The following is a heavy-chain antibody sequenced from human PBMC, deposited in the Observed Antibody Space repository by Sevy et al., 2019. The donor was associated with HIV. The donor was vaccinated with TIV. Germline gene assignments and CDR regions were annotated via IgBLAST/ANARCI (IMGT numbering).Heavy chain of an antibody. Sequence: GGSLRLYCAASGFTVSNNYMSWVRQAPGKGLEWVSVIYRGGSTYYADCVKGRFTISRDNSKNTLYLQMNSLRVEDTAVYYCARDGTKQWLAGGGTFDIWGQGTMVTVSS. CDR2: IYRGGST. CDR3: ARDGTKQWLAGGGTFDI. J-gene: IGHJ3*02. CDR1: GFTVSNNY. V-gene: IGHV3-53*01. D-gene: IGHD6-19*01.